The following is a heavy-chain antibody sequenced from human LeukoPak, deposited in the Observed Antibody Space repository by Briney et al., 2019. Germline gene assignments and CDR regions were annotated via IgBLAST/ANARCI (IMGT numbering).Heavy chain of an antibody. V-gene: IGHV4-30-2*01. CDR2: IYHSGSP. CDR3: ARGSEQQLDY. Sequence: PSQTLSLTCTVSGGSISSGGYSWSWIRQPPGKGLEWIGLIYHSGSPYYTPPLKSRLTISVDRYKNQFSLKLSSVTAADTAVYYCARGSEQQLDYWGQGTLVTVSS. J-gene: IGHJ4*02. D-gene: IGHD6-13*01. CDR1: GGSISSGGYS.